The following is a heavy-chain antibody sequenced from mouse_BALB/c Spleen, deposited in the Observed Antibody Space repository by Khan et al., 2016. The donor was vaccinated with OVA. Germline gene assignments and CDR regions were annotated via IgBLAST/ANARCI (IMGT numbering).Heavy chain of an antibody. CDR3: ARNREPDYFDY. CDR2: IWPGGST. J-gene: IGHJ2*01. V-gene: IGHV2-9*02. Sequence: VQLQESGPGLVAPSQSLSITCTVSGFSLTSHGVHWVRQPPGKGLEWLGVIWPGGSTNYNSALMSSLSISTDSYTSQVFLKVNSLQTDDTAIYYCARNREPDYFDYWGQGTTLIVSS. CDR1: GFSLTSHG.